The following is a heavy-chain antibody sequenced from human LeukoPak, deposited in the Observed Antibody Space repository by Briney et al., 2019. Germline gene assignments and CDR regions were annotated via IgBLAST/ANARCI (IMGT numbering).Heavy chain of an antibody. CDR3: AKDLLRWAFDY. CDR1: VFTMSNSA. V-gene: IGHV3-23*01. J-gene: IGHJ4*02. Sequence: GGSLRLSCAASVFTMSNSAMSWVRQAPGKGLEWVSAINGGNSDTNYAESVKGRFTISRDNSRNTLYLQMNSLRAEDTAVYYCAKDLLRWAFDYWGQGTLVTVSS. D-gene: IGHD2-15*01. CDR2: INGGNSDT.